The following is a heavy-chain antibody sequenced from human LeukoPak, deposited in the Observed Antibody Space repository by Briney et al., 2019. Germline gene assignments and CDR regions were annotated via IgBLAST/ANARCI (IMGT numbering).Heavy chain of an antibody. V-gene: IGHV3-23*01. D-gene: IGHD4-17*01. J-gene: IGHJ6*02. CDR2: ISGSGGST. CDR1: GFTFSSYA. Sequence: GSLRLSCAASGFTFSSYAMSWVRQAPGKGLEWVSAISGSGGSTYYADSVKGRFTISRDNSKNTLYLQMNSLRAEDTAVYYCGYGDYYYYGMDVWGQGTTVTVSS. CDR3: GYGDYYYYGMDV.